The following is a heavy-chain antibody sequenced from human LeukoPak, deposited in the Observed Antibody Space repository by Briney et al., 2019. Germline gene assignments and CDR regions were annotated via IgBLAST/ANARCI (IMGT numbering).Heavy chain of an antibody. V-gene: IGHV6-1*01. CDR3: ARAHIVVVVAATKYYYGMDV. Sequence: SQTLSLTCAISGDSVSSNNAAWNWIRQSPSRGLEWLGRTYYRSHWVYDYAGSVKGRITVNPDTSKNQFSLQLKSVIPEDTAVYYCARAHIVVVVAATKYYYGMDVWGQGTTVTVSS. J-gene: IGHJ6*02. D-gene: IGHD2-15*01. CDR2: TYYRSHWVY. CDR1: GDSVSSNNAA.